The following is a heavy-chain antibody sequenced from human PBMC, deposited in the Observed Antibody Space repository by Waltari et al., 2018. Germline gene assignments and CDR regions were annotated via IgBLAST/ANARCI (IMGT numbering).Heavy chain of an antibody. CDR1: GYTFTDYY. CDR2: VDPSDSET. J-gene: IGHJ5*02. V-gene: IGHV1-69-2*01. Sequence: EVQLVQSGAEVKKPGATVKISCKASGYTFTDYYINWVQQAPGKGLEWMGRVDPSDSETIYAEKFQGRVTITADTSTDTAYMELSSLRSEDTAVYYCATVLTTVPTYWFDPWGQGTLVTVSS. D-gene: IGHD4-4*01. CDR3: ATVLTTVPTYWFDP.